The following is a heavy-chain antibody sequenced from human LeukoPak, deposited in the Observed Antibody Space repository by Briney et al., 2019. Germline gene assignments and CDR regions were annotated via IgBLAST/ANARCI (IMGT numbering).Heavy chain of an antibody. V-gene: IGHV1-2*02. J-gene: IGHJ4*02. CDR1: GYTFTGCY. CDR2: INPNSGGT. D-gene: IGHD6-19*01. CDR3: ARDLLAIAVAGTGPAGFDY. Sequence: GASVEVSCKASGYTFTGCYMHWVRQAPGQGVEWMGWINPNSGGTNYAQKFQGRLTMTRDTSTSTVYMELSSLRSEDTAVYYCARDLLAIAVAGTGPAGFDYWGQGTLVTVSS.